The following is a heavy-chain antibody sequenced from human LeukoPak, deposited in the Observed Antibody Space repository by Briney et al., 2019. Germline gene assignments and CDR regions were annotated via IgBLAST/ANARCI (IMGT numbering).Heavy chain of an antibody. CDR2: IYYSGST. V-gene: IGHV4-39*07. Sequence: PSETLSLTCTVSGGSISSSSYYWGWIRQPPGTGLEWLGSIYYSGSTYYNPSLKSRVTISVDTSKNQFSLKLSSVTAADTAVYYCARESSSWYGYYYYYMDVWGKGTTVTISS. CDR1: GGSISSSSYY. J-gene: IGHJ6*03. D-gene: IGHD6-13*01. CDR3: ARESSSWYGYYYYYMDV.